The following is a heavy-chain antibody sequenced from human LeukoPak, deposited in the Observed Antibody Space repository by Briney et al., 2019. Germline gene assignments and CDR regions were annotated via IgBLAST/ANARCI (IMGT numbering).Heavy chain of an antibody. J-gene: IGHJ4*02. CDR1: GLTFSGYW. Sequence: GGFLRLSCAASGLTFSGYWMNWVRQAPGKGLEWVANIKPDGSEKYYVDSVKGRFTISRDNAKNSLYLKMTSLRAEDTAVYYCARGSGDYSGQGTLVTVSS. V-gene: IGHV3-7*04. CDR3: ARGSGDY. CDR2: IKPDGSEK.